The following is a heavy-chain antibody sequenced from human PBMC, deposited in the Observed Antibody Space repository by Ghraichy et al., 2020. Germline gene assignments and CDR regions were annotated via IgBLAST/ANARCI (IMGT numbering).Heavy chain of an antibody. Sequence: GESLNISCAASGFTFSRYSMNWVRQAPGKGLEWVSSISSSRSYIYYADSVKGRFTISRDNAKNSLYLQMNSLRAEDTAVYYCAREHGNAFDIWGQGTMVTVSS. J-gene: IGHJ3*02. CDR3: AREHGNAFDI. CDR1: GFTFSRYS. CDR2: ISSSRSYI. V-gene: IGHV3-21*01.